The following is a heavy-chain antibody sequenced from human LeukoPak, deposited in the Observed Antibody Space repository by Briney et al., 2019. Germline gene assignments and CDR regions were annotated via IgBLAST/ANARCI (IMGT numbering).Heavy chain of an antibody. Sequence: GASVKVSCKASGYTFTDYYMHWVQQAPGKGLEWMGRVDPEDGETKYAEKFRGRVTMIADTSTDIAYMELNSLSSEDTAVYYCSSSGVEEWQGLHFWGQGTLVTVSS. CDR1: GYTFTDYY. D-gene: IGHD3-3*01. J-gene: IGHJ4*02. V-gene: IGHV1-69-2*01. CDR3: SSSGVEEWQGLHF. CDR2: VDPEDGET.